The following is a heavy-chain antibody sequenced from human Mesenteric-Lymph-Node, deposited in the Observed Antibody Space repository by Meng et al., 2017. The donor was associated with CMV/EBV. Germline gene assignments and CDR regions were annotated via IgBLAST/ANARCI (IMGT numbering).Heavy chain of an antibody. CDR2: IKQDGSEK. D-gene: IGHD3-22*01. Sequence: GESLKISCAASGFTFSSYWTSWVRQAPGKGLEWVANIKQDGSEKNYVDSVRGRFTISRDNARNSLYLQMNNLRTEDTAVYYCASYYDGSGAYYYYGMDVWGQGTPVTVSS. CDR1: GFTFSSYW. V-gene: IGHV3-7*01. J-gene: IGHJ6*02. CDR3: ASYYDGSGAYYYYGMDV.